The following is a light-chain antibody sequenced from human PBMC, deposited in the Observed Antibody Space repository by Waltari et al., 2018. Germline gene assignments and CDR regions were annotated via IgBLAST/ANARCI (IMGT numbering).Light chain of an antibody. Sequence: QSVLTQPPSVSEAPRQRVTITCSGSSTDIGRKGANWYQQVPGKAPKLLIYFDDLLPSGVSDRFSASKSGTSASLAISGLQSDDEADYYCSVWDASVNGVIFGGGTRLTVL. CDR2: FDD. CDR3: SVWDASVNGVI. J-gene: IGLJ2*01. CDR1: STDIGRKG. V-gene: IGLV1-36*01.